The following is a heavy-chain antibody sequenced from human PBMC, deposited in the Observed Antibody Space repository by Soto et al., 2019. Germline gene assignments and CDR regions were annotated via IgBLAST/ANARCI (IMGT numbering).Heavy chain of an antibody. CDR2: ISGSGGST. D-gene: IGHD3-22*01. J-gene: IGHJ4*02. CDR1: GFTFSSYA. Sequence: GGSLRLSCAASGFTFSSYAMSWVRQAPGKGLEWVSAISGSGGSTYYADSVKGRFTISRDNSKNTLYLQMNSLRAEDTAVYYCAKDLKAVGYYDSSGYPYYFDYWGQGTLVTVSS. CDR3: AKDLKAVGYYDSSGYPYYFDY. V-gene: IGHV3-23*01.